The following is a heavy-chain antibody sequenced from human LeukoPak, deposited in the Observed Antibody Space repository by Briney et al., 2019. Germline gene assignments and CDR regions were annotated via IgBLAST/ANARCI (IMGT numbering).Heavy chain of an antibody. V-gene: IGHV3-33*01. J-gene: IGHJ4*02. CDR1: GFTFITHG. D-gene: IGHD3-22*01. CDR3: AREYYDSSDYPRQHYFDY. Sequence: GGSLRLSCAASGFTFITHGMHWVRQAPGKGLEWAALIWYDGSYKYYADSVKGRFTISRDNSKNTLYLQMNSLRAEDTAVYYCAREYYDSSDYPRQHYFDYWGQGTLVTVSS. CDR2: IWYDGSYK.